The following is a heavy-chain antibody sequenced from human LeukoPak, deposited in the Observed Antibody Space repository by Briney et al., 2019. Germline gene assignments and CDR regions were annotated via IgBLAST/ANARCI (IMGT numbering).Heavy chain of an antibody. D-gene: IGHD6-13*01. CDR2: IYTSGST. J-gene: IGHJ5*02. CDR1: GGSISSYY. V-gene: IGHV4-4*07. CDR3: ARHGSTFYSSSSNWFDP. Sequence: SETLSLTCTVSGGSISSYYWSWIRQPAGKGLEWIGRIYTSGSTNYNPSLKSRVTISVDTSKNQFSLKLSSVTAADTAVYYCARHGSTFYSSSSNWFDPWGQGTLVTVSS.